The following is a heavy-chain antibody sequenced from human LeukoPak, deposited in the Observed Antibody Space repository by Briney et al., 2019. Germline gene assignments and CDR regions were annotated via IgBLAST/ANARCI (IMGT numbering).Heavy chain of an antibody. CDR2: ISAYNGNT. V-gene: IGHV1-18*01. D-gene: IGHD6-6*01. CDR1: GYTFTNYG. J-gene: IGHJ6*02. Sequence: GASVKVSCKASGYTFTNYGLSWVRQAPGQGLEWMGWISAYNGNTNYAQQFQGRVTMTTDTSTSTAYMELKSLRSDDTAVYYCATLEYSSSGGMDVWGQGTTVTVSS. CDR3: ATLEYSSSGGMDV.